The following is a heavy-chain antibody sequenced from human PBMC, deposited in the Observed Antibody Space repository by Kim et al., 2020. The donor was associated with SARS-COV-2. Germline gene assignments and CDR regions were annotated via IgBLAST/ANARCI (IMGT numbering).Heavy chain of an antibody. CDR3: AKDGPQRVTRPHRLYYFDY. CDR2: ISYDGSNK. CDR1: GFTFSSYG. J-gene: IGHJ4*02. Sequence: GGSLRLSCAASGFTFSSYGMHWVRQAPGKGLEWVAVISYDGSNKYYADSVKGRFTISRDNSKNTLYLQMNSLRAEDTAVYYCAKDGPQRVTRPHRLYYFDYWGQGTLVTVSS. D-gene: IGHD4-4*01. V-gene: IGHV3-30*18.